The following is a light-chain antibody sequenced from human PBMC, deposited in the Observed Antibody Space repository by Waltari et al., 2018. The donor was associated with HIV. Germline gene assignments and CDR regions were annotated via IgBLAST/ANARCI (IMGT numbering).Light chain of an antibody. V-gene: IGKV3-20*01. CDR2: GAS. J-gene: IGKJ1*01. Sequence: EIVLTQSPGTLYLSPGERATLSCRASQSVTSTYFAWYQQKPGQAPRLLIYGASSRANGIPDRFSGTGSGTDFTLTISRLEPEDFALYYCQQYGSLQWTFGQGTKVEIK. CDR1: QSVTSTY. CDR3: QQYGSLQWT.